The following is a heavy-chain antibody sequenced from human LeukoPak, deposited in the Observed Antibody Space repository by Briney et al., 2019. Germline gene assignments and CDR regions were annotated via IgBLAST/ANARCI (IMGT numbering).Heavy chain of an antibody. D-gene: IGHD3-3*01. CDR3: ARSLTDDFWSGHNWFDP. Sequence: SETLSLTCTVSGGSISSYYWSWIRQPAGKGLEWIGRIYTSGSTNYNPSLKSRVTISVDTSKNQISLKLSSVTAADTAVYYCARSLTDDFWSGHNWFDPWGQGTLVTVSS. J-gene: IGHJ5*02. CDR1: GGSISSYY. V-gene: IGHV4-4*07. CDR2: IYTSGST.